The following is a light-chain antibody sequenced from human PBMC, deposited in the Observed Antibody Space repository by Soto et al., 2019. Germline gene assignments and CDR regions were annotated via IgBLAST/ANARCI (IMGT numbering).Light chain of an antibody. Sequence: DIQMTQSTSSLSASVGGRVTITCRASQSISSYLNWYQQKPGKAPNLLIFGASTLQSGVPSRFSGSGSGTDFTLTISSLQPEDFATYYCLQSYRTPLTFGGGTKVDIK. CDR3: LQSYRTPLT. V-gene: IGKV1-39*01. CDR2: GAS. J-gene: IGKJ4*01. CDR1: QSISSY.